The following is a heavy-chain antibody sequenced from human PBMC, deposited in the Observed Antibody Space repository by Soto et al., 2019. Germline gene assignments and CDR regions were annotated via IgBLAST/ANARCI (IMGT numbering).Heavy chain of an antibody. CDR2: ISGSGGST. V-gene: IGHV3-23*01. Sequence: GGSLRLSCAASGFTFSSYAMSWVRQAPGRGLEWVSAISGSGGSTYYADSVKGRFTISRDNPKNTLYLQMNSLRAEDTAVYYCARGGGYDPLDYWGQGTLVTVSS. CDR3: ARGGGYDPLDY. CDR1: GFTFSSYA. J-gene: IGHJ4*02. D-gene: IGHD5-12*01.